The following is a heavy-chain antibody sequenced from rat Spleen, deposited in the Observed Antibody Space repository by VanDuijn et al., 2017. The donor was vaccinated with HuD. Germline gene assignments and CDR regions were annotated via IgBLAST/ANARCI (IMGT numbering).Heavy chain of an antibody. Sequence: QVQLKESGPGLGQPSQTLSLTCTVAGFSLTSYNVHWIRQPPGKGLEWMGIIWNTGGTRYNSALKSRLSISRDTSKSQVFLKMNSLQTEDTATYYCAREGSGGFDYWGQGVMVTV. CDR2: IWNTGGT. CDR1: GFSLTSYN. CDR3: AREGSGGFDY. V-gene: IGHV2-41*01. D-gene: IGHD1-11*01. J-gene: IGHJ2*01.